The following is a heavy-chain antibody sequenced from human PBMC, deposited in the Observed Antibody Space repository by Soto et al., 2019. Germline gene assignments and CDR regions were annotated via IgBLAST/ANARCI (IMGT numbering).Heavy chain of an antibody. CDR3: ARPPSGATSGNWFDP. Sequence: GESLKISCNGAGYNFTSYCIGWVSQMPGKGLEWMGIIYPGDSDTRYSPSFQGQATISADKSISTAYLQWSSLKASDTAMYYCARPPSGATSGNWFDPWGQGTRVTVSS. J-gene: IGHJ5*02. CDR2: IYPGDSDT. CDR1: GYNFTSYC. V-gene: IGHV5-51*01. D-gene: IGHD1-26*01.